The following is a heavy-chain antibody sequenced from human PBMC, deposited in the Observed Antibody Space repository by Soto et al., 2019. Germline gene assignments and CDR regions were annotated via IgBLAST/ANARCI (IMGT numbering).Heavy chain of an antibody. J-gene: IGHJ3*02. CDR2: INAGNGNT. CDR3: ASHVAYYDILTGYDRFDAFDI. V-gene: IGHV1-3*01. CDR1: GYTFTSYA. D-gene: IGHD3-9*01. Sequence: ASVKVSCKASGYTFTSYAMHWVRQAPGQRLEWMGWINAGNGNTKYSQKFQGRVTITRDTSASTAYMELSSLRSEDTVVYYCASHVAYYDILTGYDRFDAFDIWGQGTMVTVSS.